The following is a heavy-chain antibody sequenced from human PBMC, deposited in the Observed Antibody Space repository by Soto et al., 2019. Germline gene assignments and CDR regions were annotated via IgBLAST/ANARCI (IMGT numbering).Heavy chain of an antibody. CDR3: ARDFTEISGYYDY. J-gene: IGHJ4*01. V-gene: IGHV3-21*01. CDR2: ISSSSSYI. D-gene: IGHD3-22*01. Sequence: LSLTCAASGFTFSSYSMNWVRQAPGKGLEWVSSISSSSSYIYYADSVKGRFTISRDNAKNSLYLQMNILRAEDTAVYYCARDFTEISGYYDYWGHGTLVTFSS. CDR1: GFTFSSYS.